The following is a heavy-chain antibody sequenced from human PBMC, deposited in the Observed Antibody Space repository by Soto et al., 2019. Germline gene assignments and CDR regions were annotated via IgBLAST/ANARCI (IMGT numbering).Heavy chain of an antibody. CDR2: INPNSGGT. J-gene: IGHJ6*02. V-gene: IGHV1-2*04. D-gene: IGHD2-2*01. CDR3: ARGAYCSSTSCYPPYGMDV. CDR1: GYTFTGYY. Sequence: QVQLVQSGAEVKKPGASVKVSCKASGYTFTGYYMHWVRQAPGQGLEWMGWINPNSGGTNYAQKFQGWVTMTRDTALSQAYMELSRLRSDDTAVDYCARGAYCSSTSCYPPYGMDVWGQGTTVTVSS.